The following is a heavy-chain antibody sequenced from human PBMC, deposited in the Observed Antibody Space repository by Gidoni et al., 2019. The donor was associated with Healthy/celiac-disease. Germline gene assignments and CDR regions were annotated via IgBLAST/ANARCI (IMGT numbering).Heavy chain of an antibody. Sequence: QVQLVQSGAEVKKPGSSVKVSCKASGGTFSSYAISWVRQAPGQGLEWMGGIIPICGTANYAQKFQGRVTITADESTSTAYMELSSLRSEDTAVYYCARDSRPGYSSGRYGMDVWGQGTTVTVSS. D-gene: IGHD6-19*01. V-gene: IGHV1-69*01. J-gene: IGHJ6*02. CDR2: IIPICGTA. CDR3: ARDSRPGYSSGRYGMDV. CDR1: GGTFSSYA.